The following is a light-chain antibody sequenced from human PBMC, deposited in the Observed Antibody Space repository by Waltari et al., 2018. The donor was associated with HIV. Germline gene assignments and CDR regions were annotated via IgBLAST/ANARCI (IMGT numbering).Light chain of an antibody. V-gene: IGLV4-60*03. Sequence: QPVLTQSSSASASLGSSVKLTCTLSSGHSSYIIAWHQQQPGKAPRYLMKLEGSGSYNKGSGVPDRFSGSSSGADCYLTISNLQAEDEADYYCETWDSNTHVFGGGTKLTVL. CDR2: LEGSGSY. J-gene: IGLJ3*02. CDR1: SGHSSYI. CDR3: ETWDSNTHV.